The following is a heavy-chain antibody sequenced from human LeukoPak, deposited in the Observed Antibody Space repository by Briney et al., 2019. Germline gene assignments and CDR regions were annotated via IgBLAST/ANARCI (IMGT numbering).Heavy chain of an antibody. CDR2: IYYSGST. J-gene: IGHJ6*02. CDR1: GGSISSGGYY. Sequence: SETLSLTCTVSGGSISSGGYYWNWIRQHPGKGLERIGYIYYSGSTYHNPSLKSRVTMSVDTSKNQFSLKLSSVTAADTAVYYCARGAAAYYYGMDVWGQGTTVTVSS. D-gene: IGHD6-25*01. CDR3: ARGAAAYYYGMDV. V-gene: IGHV4-31*03.